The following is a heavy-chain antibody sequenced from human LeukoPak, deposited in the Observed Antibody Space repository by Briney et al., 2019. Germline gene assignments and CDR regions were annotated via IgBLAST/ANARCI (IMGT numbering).Heavy chain of an antibody. V-gene: IGHV3-23*01. CDR1: GFTFSSYG. CDR3: ARVNGAEYCSSTSWSGGFDY. D-gene: IGHD2-2*01. J-gene: IGHJ4*02. CDR2: ISGSGGST. Sequence: GGSLRLSCAASGFTFSSYGMSWVRQAPGKGLEWVSAISGSGGSTYYADSVKGRFTISRDNAKNSLYLQMNSLRAEDTAVYYCARVNGAEYCSSTSWSGGFDYWGQGTLVTVSS.